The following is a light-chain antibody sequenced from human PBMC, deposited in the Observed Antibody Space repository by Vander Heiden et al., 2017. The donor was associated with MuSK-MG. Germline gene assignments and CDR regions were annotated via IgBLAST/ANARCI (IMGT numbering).Light chain of an antibody. CDR3: QQSYSTLIT. J-gene: IGKJ5*01. V-gene: IGKV1-39*01. CDR2: AAS. CDR1: QSISSY. Sequence: DIQMTQSPSSLSASVGDRVTITCRASQSISSYLNWYQQKPGKAPKLLIYAASSLQSGVPSRFSGSGSGTDFTLTISSLQPEDFATYYCQQSYSTLITFGQGTQLEIK.